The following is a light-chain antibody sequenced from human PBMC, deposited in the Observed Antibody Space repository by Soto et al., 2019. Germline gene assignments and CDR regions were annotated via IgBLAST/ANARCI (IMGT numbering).Light chain of an antibody. V-gene: IGKV1-9*01. J-gene: IGKJ3*01. CDR3: QQLNSFPIP. CDR1: QGIANF. CDR2: VAS. Sequence: IQLTQSPSSLSASVGDRVTISCRASQGIANFLACYQQKPGKAPKLLIYVASTLQSGVPSRFSGSGSGTDFTLTISSLQPEDFPTYYCQQLNSFPIPFGPGTKVDIK.